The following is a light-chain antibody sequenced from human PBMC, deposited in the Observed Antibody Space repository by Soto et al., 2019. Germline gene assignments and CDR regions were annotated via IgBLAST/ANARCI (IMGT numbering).Light chain of an antibody. CDR2: EAN. CDR3: CSYARGRIWV. J-gene: IGLJ3*02. V-gene: IGLV2-23*01. Sequence: QSVLTQPASVSGSPGQSINISCTGTSPDVGSYDLVSWYQLHPGKAPKLVIYEANKRPSGISNRFSVSKSGNTASLTISGLQAEDEAHYYCCSYARGRIWVFGGGTKVTVL. CDR1: SPDVGSYDL.